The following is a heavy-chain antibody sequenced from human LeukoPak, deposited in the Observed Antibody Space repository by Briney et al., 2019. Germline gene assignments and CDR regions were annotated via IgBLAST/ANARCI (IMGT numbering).Heavy chain of an antibody. CDR3: ARQYSSGRTTAV. Sequence: ASETLSCTCTVSGGTNSSSNYYWGWIRQPPGKGLEWIGSIYYSGSTYYNPSLRSRVTISVDTSKNQFSLKLSSVTAADTAVYYCARQYSSGRTTAVWGEGTTVTVSS. CDR1: GGTNSSSNYY. V-gene: IGHV4-39*01. CDR2: IYYSGST. J-gene: IGHJ6*04. D-gene: IGHD6-19*01.